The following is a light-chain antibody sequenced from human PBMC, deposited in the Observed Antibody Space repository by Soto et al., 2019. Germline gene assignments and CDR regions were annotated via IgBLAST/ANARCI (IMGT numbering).Light chain of an antibody. Sequence: QSALTQPASVSGSPGQSITISCTGTSSDVGSYNLVSWYQQHPGKAPKLMIYEVSKRPSGVSNRFSGSKSGNTASLTISGLQADDEADYYCCSYAGSSTFVVFGTGTKLTVL. CDR2: EVS. CDR1: SSDVGSYNL. CDR3: CSYAGSSTFVV. V-gene: IGLV2-23*02. J-gene: IGLJ1*01.